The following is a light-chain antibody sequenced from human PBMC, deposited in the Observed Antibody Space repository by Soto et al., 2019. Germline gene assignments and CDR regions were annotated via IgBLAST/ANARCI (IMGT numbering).Light chain of an antibody. CDR1: QDISNY. CDR2: DAS. V-gene: IGKV1-33*01. J-gene: IGKJ2*01. CDR3: QQYDNLPPYI. Sequence: DIQMTQSPSSLSASVGDRGTITCQASQDISNYLNWYQQKPGKAPKLLIYDASNLETGVPSRFSGSGSGTDFTEPISILQPEDIAIYDCQQYDNLPPYICRQGPKLEI.